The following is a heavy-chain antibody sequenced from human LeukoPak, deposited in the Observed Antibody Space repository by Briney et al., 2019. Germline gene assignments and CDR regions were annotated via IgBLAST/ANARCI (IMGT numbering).Heavy chain of an antibody. J-gene: IGHJ4*02. Sequence: HAGGSLRLSCAASGFTFSTFAMNWARQAPGKGLEWVSTISDAAGTTYYADSVRGRFTISRDNSKNTLYLQMNSLRAEDTAVYYCAKGEFWSAYYNWGQGTLVTVSS. CDR3: AKGEFWSAYYN. CDR1: GFTFSTFA. V-gene: IGHV3-23*01. D-gene: IGHD3-3*01. CDR2: ISDAAGTT.